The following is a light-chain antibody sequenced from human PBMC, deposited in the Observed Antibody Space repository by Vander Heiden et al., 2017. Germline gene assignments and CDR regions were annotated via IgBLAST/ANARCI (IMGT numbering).Light chain of an antibody. V-gene: IGLV1-44*01. Sequence: QSVLPHPASASATPAQRVTISCSGSRSNIGVNPVNWYQQLPGTAPKLIIYGTDQRPSGVPARFSGSKSGNSASLAISGLQSEDEADYYCATWDDSLSAGVFGGGTKLTVL. CDR2: GTD. J-gene: IGLJ3*02. CDR1: RSNIGVNP. CDR3: ATWDDSLSAGV.